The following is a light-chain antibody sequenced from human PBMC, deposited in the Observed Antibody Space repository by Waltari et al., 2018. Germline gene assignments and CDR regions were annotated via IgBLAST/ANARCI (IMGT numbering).Light chain of an antibody. CDR2: SNN. CDR3: AAWDDSLNGHYV. V-gene: IGLV1-44*01. CDR1: SSHIGSNT. J-gene: IGLJ1*01. Sequence: QSVLTQPPSASGTPGLRVTISCSGSSSHIGSNTVNWYQQPPGTAPKLLIYSNNQRPSGVHDRFAGSKSGTSASLAISGLQSEDEADYYCAAWDDSLNGHYVFGTGTKVTVL.